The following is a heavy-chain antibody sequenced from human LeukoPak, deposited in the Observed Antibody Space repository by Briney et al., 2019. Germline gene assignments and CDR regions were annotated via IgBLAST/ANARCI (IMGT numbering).Heavy chain of an antibody. CDR2: IRDSGSST. CDR1: GGSISSGGYS. Sequence: ETLSLTCAVSGGSISSGGYSWSWVRQAPGKGLEWVSAIRDSGSSTHYADSVKGRFTTSRDNSKNTLFLQMNSLRAEDTAIYYCAKYGPQDSGSSHFDYWGQGALVTVSS. J-gene: IGHJ4*02. V-gene: IGHV3-23*01. D-gene: IGHD1-26*01. CDR3: AKYGPQDSGSSHFDY.